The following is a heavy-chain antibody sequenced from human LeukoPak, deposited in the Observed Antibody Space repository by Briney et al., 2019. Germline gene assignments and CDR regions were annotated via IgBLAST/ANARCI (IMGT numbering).Heavy chain of an antibody. V-gene: IGHV1-18*04. J-gene: IGHJ4*02. CDR3: ARDLKRGYSSGRYSWGTGSSNDY. CDR2: ISGYNGNT. D-gene: IGHD6-19*01. Sequence: ASVKVSCKASGYTFPGYYMHWVRPAPGQGLGWMGWISGYNGNTNYAQQKLQGRVTMTTDTSTSTAYMELRSLRSDDTAVYYCARDLKRGYSSGRYSWGTGSSNDYWGQGTLVTVSS. CDR1: GYTFPGYY.